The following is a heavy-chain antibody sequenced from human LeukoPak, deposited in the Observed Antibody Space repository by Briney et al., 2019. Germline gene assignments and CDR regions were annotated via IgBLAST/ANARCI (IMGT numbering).Heavy chain of an antibody. CDR1: GFTFSSYE. J-gene: IGHJ6*04. D-gene: IGHD1-14*01. CDR3: AQRSGSEYYYYGMDV. V-gene: IGHV3-48*03. Sequence: PGGSLRLSCAASGFTFSSYEMNWVRQAPGKGLEWVSYISSSGGTIYYADSVKGRFTISRGNAKNSLYLQMNSLRAEDTAVYYCAQRSGSEYYYYGMDVWGKGTTVTVSS. CDR2: ISSSGGTI.